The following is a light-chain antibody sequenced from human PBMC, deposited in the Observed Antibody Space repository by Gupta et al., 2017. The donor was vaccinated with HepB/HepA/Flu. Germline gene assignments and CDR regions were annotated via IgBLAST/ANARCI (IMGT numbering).Light chain of an antibody. CDR2: DVS. CDR3: SSYTRGCTVV. CDR1: SSDVGAYNY. Sequence: QSALTQPSSVSASPGQSITISCTGTSSDVGAYNYVSWYQQQPGKAHNLMIYDVSSRPSGVSNRFSGSKSGNTASLTISGLQAEDDADYYFSSYTRGCTVVFGGGTKVTVL. V-gene: IGLV2-14*01. J-gene: IGLJ2*01.